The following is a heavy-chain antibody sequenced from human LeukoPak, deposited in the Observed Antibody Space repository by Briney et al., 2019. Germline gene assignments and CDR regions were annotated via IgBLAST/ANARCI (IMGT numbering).Heavy chain of an antibody. J-gene: IGHJ3*02. CDR1: GGTFSSYA. CDR3: ASKGLDAKGAFDI. V-gene: IGHV1-69*05. CDR2: IIPIFGTA. D-gene: IGHD2-8*01. Sequence: SVKVSCKASGGTFSSYAISWVRQAPGQGLEWMRRIIPIFGTANYAQKFEGRVTITTDESTSTAYMELSSLRSEDTAVYYCASKGLDAKGAFDIWGQGTMVTVSS.